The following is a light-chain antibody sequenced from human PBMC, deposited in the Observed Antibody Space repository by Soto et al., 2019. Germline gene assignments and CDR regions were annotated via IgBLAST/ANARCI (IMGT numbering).Light chain of an antibody. V-gene: IGLV1-40*01. CDR2: GNS. CDR1: SSNIGAGYD. J-gene: IGLJ1*01. Sequence: QSLLTQPPSVSGAPGQRVTISCTGSSSNIGAGYDVHWYQQLPGTAPKLLIYGNSNRPSGVPDRFSGSKSGTSASLAITGPQAEDEAEYYCQSYDSSLSGFYVFGTGTKVTVL. CDR3: QSYDSSLSGFYV.